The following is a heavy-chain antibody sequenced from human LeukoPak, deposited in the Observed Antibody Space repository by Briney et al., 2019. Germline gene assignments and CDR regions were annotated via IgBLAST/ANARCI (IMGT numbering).Heavy chain of an antibody. J-gene: IGHJ4*02. CDR2: INSDGSST. D-gene: IGHD3-10*01. CDR1: GFTFSSYW. V-gene: IGHV3-74*01. Sequence: GGSLRLSCAASGFTFSSYWMHWVRQAPGKGLVWVSRINSDGSSTSYADSVKGRFTISRDNAKNTLYLQMNSLRAEDTAVYYCARDRVLLWFGEFFDYWGQGTLVTVSS. CDR3: ARDRVLLWFGEFFDY.